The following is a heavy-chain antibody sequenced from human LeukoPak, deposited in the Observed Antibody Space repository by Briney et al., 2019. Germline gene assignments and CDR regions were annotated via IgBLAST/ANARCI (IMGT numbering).Heavy chain of an antibody. CDR1: EFTFSLYA. D-gene: IGHD2-2*01. Sequence: GGSLRLSCAASEFTFSLYAMNWVRQAPGKGLEWVSYINDVSSDIHYADSVKGRFTISRDNAKNTLSLQINSLRAEDTAVYYCARDTYQPGLIDCWGQGTLVTVSS. J-gene: IGHJ4*02. CDR2: INDVSSDI. V-gene: IGHV3-21*05. CDR3: ARDTYQPGLIDC.